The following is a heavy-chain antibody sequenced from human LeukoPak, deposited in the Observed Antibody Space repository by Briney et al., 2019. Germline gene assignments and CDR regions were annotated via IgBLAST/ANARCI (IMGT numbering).Heavy chain of an antibody. V-gene: IGHV4-61*08. D-gene: IGHD6-6*01. CDR1: GNSISSGDYY. CDR3: ARESYSSSSIAVDY. Sequence: SETLSLTCTVSGNSISSGDYYWSWIRQPPGKGLEWIGYIYYSGSTNYNPSLKSRVTISVDTSKNQFSLKLSSVTAADTAVYYCARESYSSSSIAVDYWGQGTLVTVSS. CDR2: IYYSGST. J-gene: IGHJ4*02.